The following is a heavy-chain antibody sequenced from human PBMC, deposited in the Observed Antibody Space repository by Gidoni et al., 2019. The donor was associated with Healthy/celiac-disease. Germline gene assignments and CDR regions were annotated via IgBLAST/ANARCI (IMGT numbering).Heavy chain of an antibody. CDR2: ISSSGSTI. CDR3: ARGIHSSGPPAFDY. Sequence: EVQLVESGGGLVQPGGSLRLSCAASGFTFSSYEMNWVRQAPGKGLEWVSYISSSGSTIYYADSVKGRFTSSRDNAKNSLYLQMNSLRAEDTAVYYCARGIHSSGPPAFDYWGQGTLVTVSS. D-gene: IGHD6-19*01. J-gene: IGHJ4*02. CDR1: GFTFSSYE. V-gene: IGHV3-48*03.